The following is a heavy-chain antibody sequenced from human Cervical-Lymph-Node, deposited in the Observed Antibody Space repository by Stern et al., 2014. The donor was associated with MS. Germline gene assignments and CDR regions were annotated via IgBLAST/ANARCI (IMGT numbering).Heavy chain of an antibody. CDR1: GGSVSSTNW. CDR2: IYHSGAS. D-gene: IGHD2/OR15-2a*01. CDR3: ARERQQYCNSEGCSYWYFDL. J-gene: IGHJ2*01. V-gene: IGHV4-4*02. Sequence: VQLVESGPGLVKPSGTLSLTCAVSGGSVSSTNWWSWVRQSPGKGLEWIGNIYHSGASNSRPSLRSRFSISLDNSKNHLSLHLTSVTAADTAVYYCARERQQYCNSEGCSYWYFDLWGRGTLVTVSS.